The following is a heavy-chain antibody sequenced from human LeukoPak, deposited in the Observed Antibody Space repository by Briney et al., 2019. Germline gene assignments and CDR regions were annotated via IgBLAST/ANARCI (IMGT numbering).Heavy chain of an antibody. CDR1: GFTFSSYW. CDR3: AREVRGSYGPQAFDI. D-gene: IGHD5-18*01. CDR2: IKQDGSEK. V-gene: IGHV3-7*01. J-gene: IGHJ3*02. Sequence: GGSLRLSCAASGFTFSSYWMSWVRQAPGKGLEWVANIKQDGSEKYYVDSVKGRFTISRDNAKNSLYLQMNSLRAEDTAVYYCAREVRGSYGPQAFDIWGQGTMVTVSS.